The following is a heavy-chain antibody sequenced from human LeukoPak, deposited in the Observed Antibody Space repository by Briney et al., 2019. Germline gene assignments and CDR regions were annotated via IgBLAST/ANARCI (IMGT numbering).Heavy chain of an antibody. J-gene: IGHJ3*02. CDR1: EYTFTSSE. D-gene: IGHD2-2*01. Sequence: ASVKVSCKASEYTFTSSEINWVRQATGQGLEWMGWISPNSGNTAYAQKFQGRVTITRNTSISTVYMELSRLRSDDTAVYYCARVSDIVVVPAPLGVNEFDIWGQGTMVTVSS. V-gene: IGHV1-8*03. CDR2: ISPNSGNT. CDR3: ARVSDIVVVPAPLGVNEFDI.